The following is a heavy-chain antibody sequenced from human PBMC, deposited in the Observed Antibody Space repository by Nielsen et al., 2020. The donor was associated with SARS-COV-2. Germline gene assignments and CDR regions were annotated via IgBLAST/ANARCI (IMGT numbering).Heavy chain of an antibody. CDR3: ARHYYGSGSYYTPYYYGMDV. J-gene: IGHJ6*02. D-gene: IGHD3-10*01. Sequence: WIRQPPGKGLEWVSYISSSGSTIYYADSVKGRFTISRDNAKNSLYLQMNSLRAEDTAVYYCARHYYGSGSYYTPYYYGMDVWGQGTTVTVSS. CDR2: ISSSGSTI. V-gene: IGHV3-48*03.